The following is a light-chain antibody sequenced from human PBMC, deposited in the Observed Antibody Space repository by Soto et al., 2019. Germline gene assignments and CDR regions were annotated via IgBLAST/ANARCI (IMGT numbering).Light chain of an antibody. V-gene: IGLV1-40*01. CDR3: QSYDSRLSGWV. CDR2: HNA. CDR1: SSNIGAGYD. Sequence: QSVLTQPPSLSGAPGQRVTISCTGSSSNIGAGYDVHWYQQLPGTAPKLLIYHNANRPSGVPDRFSGSKSGTSASLAITGLQAEDEVDYYCQSYDSRLSGWVFGGGTQLTVL. J-gene: IGLJ3*02.